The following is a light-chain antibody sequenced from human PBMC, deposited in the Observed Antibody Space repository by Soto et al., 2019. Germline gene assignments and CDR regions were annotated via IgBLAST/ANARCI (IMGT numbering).Light chain of an antibody. J-gene: IGLJ3*02. CDR1: SSDVGYYNY. CDR2: EVT. Sequence: QSALTQPASVSGSPGQSITISCTGTSSDVGYYNYVSWYQHHPGKAPKLMIYEVTNRPSGVSNRFSGSKSGNTASLTISGLQAEYEGYYYCSSYTTAYTQVFGGGTKLTVL. V-gene: IGLV2-14*01. CDR3: SSYTTAYTQV.